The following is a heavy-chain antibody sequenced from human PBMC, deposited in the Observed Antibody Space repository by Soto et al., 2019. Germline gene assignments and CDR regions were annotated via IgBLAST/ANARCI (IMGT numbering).Heavy chain of an antibody. V-gene: IGHV1-24*01. CDR1: GYTLTELS. J-gene: IGHJ6*02. Sequence: ASVKVSCKVSGYTLTELSMHWVRQAPGKGLEWMGGFDPEDGETIYAQKFQGRVTMTEDTSTDTAYMELSSLRSEDTAVYYCATDGSGSYFRSYYGMDVWGHGTTVTVSS. CDR2: FDPEDGET. CDR3: ATDGSGSYFRSYYGMDV. D-gene: IGHD3-10*01.